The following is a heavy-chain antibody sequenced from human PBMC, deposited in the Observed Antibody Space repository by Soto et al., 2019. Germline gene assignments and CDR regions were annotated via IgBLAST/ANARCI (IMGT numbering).Heavy chain of an antibody. CDR2: ISGSGGST. D-gene: IGHD5-18*01. CDR1: GFPFSSYS. CDR3: AKDPLTPYTAMAPYYFDY. V-gene: IGHV3-23*01. Sequence: GGSLSLSCAASGFPFSSYSMSWVRQAPGKGLEWVSAISGSGGSTYYADSVKGRFTISRDNSKNTLYLQMNSLRAEDTAVYYCAKDPLTPYTAMAPYYFDYWGQGTLVTVSS. J-gene: IGHJ4*02.